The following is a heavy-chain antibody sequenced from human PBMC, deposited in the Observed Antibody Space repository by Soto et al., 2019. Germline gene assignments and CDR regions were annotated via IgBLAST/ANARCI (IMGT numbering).Heavy chain of an antibody. CDR1: GFTFSSYA. J-gene: IGHJ4*02. D-gene: IGHD6-13*01. CDR2: ISGSVGST. Sequence: LRLSCAASGFTFSSYAMSWVRQAPGKGLQWVSAISGSVGSTYYADSVKGRFTITRDNSTNTLYLKMNSLGAEDTAVYYCAKDVAAPGTPYWGQGTLVTVSS. V-gene: IGHV3-23*01. CDR3: AKDVAAPGTPY.